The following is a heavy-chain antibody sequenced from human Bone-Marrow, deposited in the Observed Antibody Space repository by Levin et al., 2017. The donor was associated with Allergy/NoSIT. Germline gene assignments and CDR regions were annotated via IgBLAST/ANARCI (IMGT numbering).Heavy chain of an antibody. V-gene: IGHV4-59*01. CDR2: TYYSGTT. J-gene: IGHJ5*02. D-gene: IGHD3-3*01. CDR3: VRGGGTYYDFLGGSRHNWFDP. Sequence: SQTLSLTCTVSGGSINSYHWSWIRQPPGKGLEWIGYTYYSGTTNYNRSLKSRVTISEDTSKNQFSLTLTSVSAADTAIYFCVRGGGTYYDFLGGSRHNWFDPWGQGILVTVSS. CDR1: GGSINSYH.